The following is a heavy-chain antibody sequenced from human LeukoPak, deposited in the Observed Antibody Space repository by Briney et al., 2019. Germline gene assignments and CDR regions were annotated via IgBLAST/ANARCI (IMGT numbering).Heavy chain of an antibody. CDR3: ARAGGWYNWFDP. J-gene: IGHJ5*02. D-gene: IGHD6-19*01. Sequence: SETLSLTCAVYGGSFSGYYWSWIRQPPGKGPEWIGEINHSGSTNYNPSLKSRVTISVDTSKNRFSLKLSSVTAADTAVYYCARAGGWYNWFDPWGQGTLVTVSS. V-gene: IGHV4-34*01. CDR1: GGSFSGYY. CDR2: INHSGST.